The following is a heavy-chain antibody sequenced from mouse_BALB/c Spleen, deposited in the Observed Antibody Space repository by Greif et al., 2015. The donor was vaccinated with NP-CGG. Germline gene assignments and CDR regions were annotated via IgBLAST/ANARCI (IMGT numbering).Heavy chain of an antibody. D-gene: IGHD6-1*01. J-gene: IGHJ3*01. CDR1: GFTFSDYY. Sequence: DVMLVESGGGLVKPGGSLKLSCAASGFTFSDYYMYWVRQTPEKRLEWVATISDGGSYTYYPDSVKGRFTISRDNAKNNLYLQMSSLKSEDTAMYYCARASFAYWGQGTLVTVSA. CDR3: ARASFAY. V-gene: IGHV5-4*02. CDR2: ISDGGSYT.